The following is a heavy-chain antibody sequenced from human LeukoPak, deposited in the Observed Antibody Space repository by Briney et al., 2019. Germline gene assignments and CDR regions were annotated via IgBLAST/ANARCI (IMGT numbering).Heavy chain of an antibody. CDR2: IIPIFGTA. D-gene: IGHD2-2*01. J-gene: IGHJ4*02. V-gene: IGHV1-69*01. CDR3: ARETLIVPAAISYFDY. Sequence: SVKVSCKASGGTFSSYAISWVRQAPGQGLEWMGEIIPIFGTANYAQKFQGRVTITADESTSTAYMELSSLRSEDTAVYYCARETLIVPAAISYFDYWGQRTLVTVSS. CDR1: GGTFSSYA.